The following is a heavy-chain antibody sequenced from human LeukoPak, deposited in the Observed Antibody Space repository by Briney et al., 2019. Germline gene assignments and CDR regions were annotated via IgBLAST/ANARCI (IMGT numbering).Heavy chain of an antibody. CDR2: INHSGRT. V-gene: IGHV4-34*01. D-gene: IGHD3-10*01. CDR3: ARGVWYYGSGRIYYFDY. Sequence: PSETLSLTCAVYGGSFSGYYWSWIRQPPGKGLEWIGEINHSGRTNYNPSLKSRVTISVDTSKNQFSLKLSSVTAADTAVCYCARGVWYYGSGRIYYFDYWGQGTLVTVSS. CDR1: GGSFSGYY. J-gene: IGHJ4*02.